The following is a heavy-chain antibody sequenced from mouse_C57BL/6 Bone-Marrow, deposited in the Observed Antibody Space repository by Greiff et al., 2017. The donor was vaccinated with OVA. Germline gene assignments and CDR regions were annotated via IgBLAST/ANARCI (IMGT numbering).Heavy chain of an antibody. CDR1: GYTFTDYY. CDR2: INPKNGGT. D-gene: IGHD1-1*01. CDR3: ASAPYYGSSLCFGV. Sequence: EVQLQQSGPELVKPGASVKISCKASGYTFTDYYMNWVKQSHGKSLEWIGDINPKNGGTSYHQKFKGKATLTVDKSSSTAYMDLRILTSEDSAVYYCASAPYYGSSLCFGVWGRGTTVTVTS. V-gene: IGHV1-26*01. J-gene: IGHJ1*03.